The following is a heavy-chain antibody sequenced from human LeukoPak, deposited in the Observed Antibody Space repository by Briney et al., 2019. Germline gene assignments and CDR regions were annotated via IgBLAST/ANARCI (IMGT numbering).Heavy chain of an antibody. V-gene: IGHV4-34*01. CDR1: GGSFSGYY. CDR2: INHSGST. D-gene: IGHD3-16*02. CDR3: RLGELSSDYLDY. J-gene: IGHJ4*02. Sequence: PSETLSLTCAVYGGSFSGYYWSWIRQPPGKGLEWIGEINHSGSTNYNPSLKSRVTISVDTSKSQFSLKLSSVTAADTAVYYCRLGELSSDYLDYWGQGTLVAVSS.